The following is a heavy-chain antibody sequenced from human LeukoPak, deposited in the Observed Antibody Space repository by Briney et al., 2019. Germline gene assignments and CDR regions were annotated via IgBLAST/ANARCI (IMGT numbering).Heavy chain of an antibody. CDR1: GGSFSGYY. J-gene: IGHJ4*02. D-gene: IGHD3-10*01. CDR2: INHSGST. Sequence: SETLSLTCAVYGGSFSGYYWSWIRQPPGKGLEWIGEINHSGSTNYNPSLKSRVTISVDTSKNQFSLKLSSVTAADTAVYYCARAGSDYGSGSYPFDYWGQGTLVTVSS. CDR3: ARAGSDYGSGSYPFDY. V-gene: IGHV4-34*01.